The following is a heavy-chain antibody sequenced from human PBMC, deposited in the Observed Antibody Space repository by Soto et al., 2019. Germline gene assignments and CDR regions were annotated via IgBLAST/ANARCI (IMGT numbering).Heavy chain of an antibody. J-gene: IGHJ4*02. CDR1: GFTFSSYA. CDR2: ISGSGGST. CDR3: AKDSVHYDGSGSYDY. V-gene: IGHV3-23*01. Sequence: EVQLLESGGGLVQPGGSLRLSCAASGFTFSSYAMSWVRQAPGKGLEWVSAISGSGGSTYYADSVKGRFTISRDNSKNTLYLQMNSLRAEDTAVYYCAKDSVHYDGSGSYDYWGQGTLGTVAS. D-gene: IGHD3-10*01.